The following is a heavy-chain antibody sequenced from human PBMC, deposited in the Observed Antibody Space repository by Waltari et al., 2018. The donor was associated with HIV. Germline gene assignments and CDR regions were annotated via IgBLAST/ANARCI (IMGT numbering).Heavy chain of an antibody. J-gene: IGHJ4*02. CDR1: GFTLSAYG. Sequence: QVQRAESGGGVVQPGRSLRLSCAASGFTLSAYGLPWVRQAPGRGVGWVACGAYERRTKYYEDSVVGRFTVSRDNSEGTLHLQRNSRRAEDTAVYYWAKDTRYYYGPTVPYHFDSWGQGTLVTVSS. CDR2: GAYERRTK. D-gene: IGHD3-10*01. CDR3: AKDTRYYYGPTVPYHFDS. V-gene: IGHV3-30*18.